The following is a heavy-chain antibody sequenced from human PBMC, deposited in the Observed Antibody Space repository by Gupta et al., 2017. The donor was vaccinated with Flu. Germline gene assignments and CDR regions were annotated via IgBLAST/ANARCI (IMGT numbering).Heavy chain of an antibody. V-gene: IGHV4-39*01. CDR3: ASSGSYRMNWFDP. CDR1: GGSISSSSYY. CDR2: IYYSGST. J-gene: IGHJ5*02. D-gene: IGHD1-26*01. Sequence: QLQLQESGPGLVKPSETLSLTCTVSGGSISSSSYYWGWIRQPPGKGLEWIGSIYYSGSTYYNPSLKSRVTISVDTSKNQFSLKLSSVTAADTAVYYCASSGSYRMNWFDPWGQGTLVTVSS.